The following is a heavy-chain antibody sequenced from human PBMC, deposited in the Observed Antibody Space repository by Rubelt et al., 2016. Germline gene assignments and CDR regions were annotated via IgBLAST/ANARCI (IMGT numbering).Heavy chain of an antibody. V-gene: IGHV3-43*01. CDR3: AKEVNGGSFDY. CDR2: ISWDGGST. CDR1: GFTFDDYT. D-gene: IGHD3-16*01. J-gene: IGHJ4*02. Sequence: ASGFTFDDYTKHWVRQAPGKGLEWVSLISWDGGSTYYADSVKGRFTISRDNSKNSLYLQMNSLRTEDTALYYCAKEVNGGSFDYWGQGTLVTVSS.